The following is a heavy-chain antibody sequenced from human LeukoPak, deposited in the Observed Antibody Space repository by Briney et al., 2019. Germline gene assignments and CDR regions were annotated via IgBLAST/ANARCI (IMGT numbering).Heavy chain of an antibody. CDR2: IRQDGSER. CDR3: AISDH. J-gene: IGHJ4*02. Sequence: PGGSLRLSCAASGFTFSNYWMSWVRQAPGKGLEWVSNIRQDGSERYYVDSVKGRFTISRDNAKNSLYLQMNSLRVEDTAVYYCAISDHWGQGTLATVSS. CDR1: GFTFSNYW. V-gene: IGHV3-7*01.